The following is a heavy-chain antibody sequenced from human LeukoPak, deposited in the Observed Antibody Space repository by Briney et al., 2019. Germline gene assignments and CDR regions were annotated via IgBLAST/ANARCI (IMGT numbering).Heavy chain of an antibody. V-gene: IGHV1-46*01. CDR3: ARDFVGYCSGGSCYRFDY. D-gene: IGHD2-15*01. Sequence: ASVKVSCKASGYTFTSYYMHWVRQAPGQGLEWMGIINPNGGSTSYAQKFQGRVTMTRDTSTSTVYMELTSLRSEDTAVYYRARDFVGYCSGGSCYRFDYWGQGTLVTVSS. CDR2: INPNGGST. J-gene: IGHJ4*02. CDR1: GYTFTSYY.